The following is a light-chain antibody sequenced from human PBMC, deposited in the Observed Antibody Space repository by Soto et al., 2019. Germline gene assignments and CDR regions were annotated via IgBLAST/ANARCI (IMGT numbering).Light chain of an antibody. CDR3: MRALQTPLT. J-gene: IGKJ4*01. CDR2: MGS. CDR1: QSLLHSNGYNY. V-gene: IGKV2-28*01. Sequence: DIVMTQSPLSLPVTPGEPASISCRSSQSLLHSNGYNYLDWYLQKPGQSPQVLIYMGSNRASGVPDRFSGSGSGTDFTLKISRVEAEDVGVYYCMRALQTPLTFGGGTKVEIK.